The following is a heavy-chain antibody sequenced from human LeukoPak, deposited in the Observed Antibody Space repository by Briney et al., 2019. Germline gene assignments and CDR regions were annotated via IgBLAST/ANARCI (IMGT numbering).Heavy chain of an antibody. J-gene: IGHJ4*02. V-gene: IGHV3-11*01. CDR2: ISSSGSTI. CDR1: GFTFSDYY. D-gene: IGHD6-13*01. CDR3: ARFPKYSSSWYSFDY. Sequence: GGSLRLSCAASGFTFSDYYMSWIRQAPGKGLEWVSYISSSGSTIYYADSVKGRFTISRDNAKNSLYLQMNSLRAEDTAVYYCARFPKYSSSWYSFDYWGQGTLVTVSS.